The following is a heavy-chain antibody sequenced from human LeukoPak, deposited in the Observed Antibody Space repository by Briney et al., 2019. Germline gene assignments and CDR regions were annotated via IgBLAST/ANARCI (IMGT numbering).Heavy chain of an antibody. CDR1: GFTFSNAW. J-gene: IGHJ5*02. Sequence: GGSLRLSCAASGFTFSNAWMSWVRQAPGKGLEWVGHIKSKTDSGTTDYAAPVKGRFTISRDDSENTLYLQMNSLKTEDTAVYYCTTSLESDFWSSFLSWGQGTLVTVSS. CDR3: TTSLESDFWSSFLS. V-gene: IGHV3-15*01. D-gene: IGHD3-3*01. CDR2: IKSKTDSGTT.